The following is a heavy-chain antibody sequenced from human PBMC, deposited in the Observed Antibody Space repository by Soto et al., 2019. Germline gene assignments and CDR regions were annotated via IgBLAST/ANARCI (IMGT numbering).Heavy chain of an antibody. CDR1: GGSISTYY. CDR3: ARGRYFDL. CDR2: ISYTGST. J-gene: IGHJ2*01. V-gene: IGHV4-59*01. Sequence: QVQLQESGPGLVKPSETLSLTCTVSGGSISTYYWIWIRQPPGKGLEWIGYISYTGSTNYNPSLKSRVTISVDTSNNQFSLTLSSVTAADTAMYYCARGRYFDLWGRGTLVTVSS.